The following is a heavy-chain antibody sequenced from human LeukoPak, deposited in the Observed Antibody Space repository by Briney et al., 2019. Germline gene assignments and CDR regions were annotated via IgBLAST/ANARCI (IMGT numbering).Heavy chain of an antibody. CDR2: IYYTGNS. CDR3: ARGYYDSSGYSNTFDI. J-gene: IGHJ3*02. Sequence: SETLSLTCTVSGASISTSYWSWLRQPPGKGLEWIGYIYYTGNSNYNPSLKSRVTISVATSKNQFSLQLSSVTPADTAVDYCARGYYDSSGYSNTFDIWGQGTMVTVSS. V-gene: IGHV4-59*01. D-gene: IGHD3-22*01. CDR1: GASISTSY.